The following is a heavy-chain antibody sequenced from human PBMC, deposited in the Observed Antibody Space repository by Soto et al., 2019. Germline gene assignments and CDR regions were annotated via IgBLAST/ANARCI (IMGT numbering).Heavy chain of an antibody. CDR3: AKYRRTEEEGFTLDS. Sequence: PSETLSLTCTVSGDSIKHYYWSWIRQPPGKRLEWIGYIYYTGSTTYNPSLESRDTMSVDTSKNQFSLKLSSVNAADTAVYYCAKYRRTEEEGFTLDSWGRGTLVTVSS. CDR1: GDSIKHYY. J-gene: IGHJ4*02. D-gene: IGHD2-2*01. V-gene: IGHV4-59*01. CDR2: IYYTGST.